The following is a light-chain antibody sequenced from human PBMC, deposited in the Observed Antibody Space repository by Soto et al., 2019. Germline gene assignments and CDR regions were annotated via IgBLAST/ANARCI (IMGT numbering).Light chain of an antibody. J-gene: IGKJ5*01. CDR3: QQSYSTSIT. CDR1: QSISSY. CDR2: AAS. Sequence: DIQMTQSPSSLSASVADRVTITFRASQSISSYLNWYQQKPGKDPKLLIYAASSLQSGVPSKFSGSGSGTDFTLTISSLQPEDFATYYCQQSYSTSITFGQGTRLENK. V-gene: IGKV1-39*01.